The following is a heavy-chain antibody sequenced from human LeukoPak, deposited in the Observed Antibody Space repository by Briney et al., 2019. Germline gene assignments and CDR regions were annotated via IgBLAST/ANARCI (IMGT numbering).Heavy chain of an antibody. V-gene: IGHV3-74*01. Sequence: PGGSLRLSCAASGFTFSSYWMHWVRQAPGKGLVWVSRINSDGSSTNYADSVKGRFTISRDNAKNTLYLQMNSLRAEDTAVYYCARYDFWSGYYYFDYWGQGTLVTVSS. CDR1: GFTFSSYW. CDR2: INSDGSST. J-gene: IGHJ4*02. CDR3: ARYDFWSGYYYFDY. D-gene: IGHD3-3*01.